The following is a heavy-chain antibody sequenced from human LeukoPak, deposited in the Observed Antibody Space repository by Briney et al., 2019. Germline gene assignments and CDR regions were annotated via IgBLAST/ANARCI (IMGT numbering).Heavy chain of an antibody. CDR3: ARAPIVGYSSSWFFDY. CDR2: ISSSSSYI. D-gene: IGHD6-13*01. J-gene: IGHJ4*02. Sequence: PGGSLRLSCAASGFTFSSYSMNWVRQAPGKGLEWVSSISSSSSYIYYADSVKGRFTISRDNAKNSLYLQMNSLRAEDTAVYYCARAPIVGYSSSWFFDYWGQGTLVTVSS. V-gene: IGHV3-21*01. CDR1: GFTFSSYS.